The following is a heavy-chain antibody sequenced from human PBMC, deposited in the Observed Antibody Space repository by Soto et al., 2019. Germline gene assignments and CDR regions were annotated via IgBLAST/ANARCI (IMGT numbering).Heavy chain of an antibody. J-gene: IGHJ6*02. CDR3: ARDLWKQWLVDVYYYYGMDV. CDR2: INPSGGST. D-gene: IGHD6-19*01. CDR1: GYTFTSYY. V-gene: IGHV1-46*01. Sequence: GASVKVSCKASGYTFTSYYMHWVRQAPGQGLEWMGIINPSGGSTSYAQKFQGRVTMTRDTSTSTVYMELSSLRSEDTAVYYCARDLWKQWLVDVYYYYGMDVWGQGTTVTVSS.